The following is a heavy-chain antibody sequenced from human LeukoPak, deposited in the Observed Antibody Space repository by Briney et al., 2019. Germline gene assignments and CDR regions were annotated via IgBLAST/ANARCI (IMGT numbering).Heavy chain of an antibody. J-gene: IGHJ4*02. D-gene: IGHD2-15*01. CDR1: GYTFTSYG. CDR2: ISAYNGNT. V-gene: IGHV1-18*01. Sequence: ASVKVSCKASGYTFTSYGISWVRQAPGQGLEWMGWISAYNGNTNYAQKLQGRVTMTTDTSTSTAYMELRSLRSDDTAVYYCARVFISEDIVVVVAAFPPDCWGQGTLVTVSS. CDR3: ARVFISEDIVVVVAAFPPDC.